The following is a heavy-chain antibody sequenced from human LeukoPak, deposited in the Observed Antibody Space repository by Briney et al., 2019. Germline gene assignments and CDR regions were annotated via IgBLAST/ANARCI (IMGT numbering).Heavy chain of an antibody. Sequence: GGSLRLSCAASGFTFSSYAMHWVRQAPGKGLEYVSAISSNGGSTYYANSVKGRFTISRDNSKNTLYLQMGSLRAEDMAVYYCARDGYCSSTSCYRSGYFDYWGQGTLVTVSS. D-gene: IGHD2-2*03. CDR3: ARDGYCSSTSCYRSGYFDY. V-gene: IGHV3-64*01. CDR1: GFTFSSYA. CDR2: ISSNGGST. J-gene: IGHJ4*02.